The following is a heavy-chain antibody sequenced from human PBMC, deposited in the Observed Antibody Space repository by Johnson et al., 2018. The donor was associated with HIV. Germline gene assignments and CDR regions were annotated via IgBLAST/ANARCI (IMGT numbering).Heavy chain of an antibody. Sequence: MQLVESGGGLVQPGGSLRLSCAASGFTFSSYWMHWVRQAPGKGLVWVSRINSDGSSTSYADSVQGRFTISRDNAKNTLYLQMNSLRAEDTAVYYCAREGSSSRAFDIWGQGTMVTVSS. V-gene: IGHV3-74*01. J-gene: IGHJ3*02. CDR2: INSDGSST. D-gene: IGHD6-6*01. CDR3: AREGSSSRAFDI. CDR1: GFTFSSYW.